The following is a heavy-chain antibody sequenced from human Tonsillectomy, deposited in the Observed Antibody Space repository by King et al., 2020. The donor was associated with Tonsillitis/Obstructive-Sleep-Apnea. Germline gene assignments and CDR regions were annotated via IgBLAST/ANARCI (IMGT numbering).Heavy chain of an antibody. D-gene: IGHD3-10*01. CDR2: IRSKAYGGTT. CDR3: TRGGEWFGEVYGMDV. V-gene: IGHV3-49*04. Sequence: DVQLVESGGGLVQPGRSLRLSCTAASVFTFADYAMSWVRQAPGKGLEWVGCIRSKAYGGTTEYAASVKGRFTISRDDSKSIAYLQMNSLKTEDTAVYYCTRGGEWFGEVYGMDVWGQGTTVTVSS. CDR1: VFTFADYA. J-gene: IGHJ6*02.